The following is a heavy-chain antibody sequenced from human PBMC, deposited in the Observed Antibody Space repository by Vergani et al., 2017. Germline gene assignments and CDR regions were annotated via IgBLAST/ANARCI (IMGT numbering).Heavy chain of an antibody. V-gene: IGHV4-39*01. CDR3: ARGSHYYGSGVPLGDV. D-gene: IGHD3-10*01. Sequence: QLQLQESGPGLVKPSETLSLTCTVSGGPISSSSYYWGWIRQPPGKGLEWIGGIYYSGSTYYNPSLKSRVTISVDTSKNQFSLKLSSVTAADTAVYYCARGSHYYGSGVPLGDVWGKGTTVTVSS. CDR1: GGPISSSSYY. J-gene: IGHJ6*04. CDR2: IYYSGST.